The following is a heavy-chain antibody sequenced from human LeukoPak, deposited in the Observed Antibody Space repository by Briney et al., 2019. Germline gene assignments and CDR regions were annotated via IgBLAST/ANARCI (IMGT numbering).Heavy chain of an antibody. CDR2: INPNSGGT. J-gene: IGHJ4*02. CDR3: ARDAKPTITMIVVDEDY. Sequence: ASVTVSFKSSGYTFTGYYMHWVRQAPGQGLEWMGWINPNSGGTNYAQKFQGRVTMTRDTSISTAYMELSRLRSDDTAVYYCARDAKPTITMIVVDEDYWGQGTLVTVSS. CDR1: GYTFTGYY. D-gene: IGHD3-22*01. V-gene: IGHV1-2*02.